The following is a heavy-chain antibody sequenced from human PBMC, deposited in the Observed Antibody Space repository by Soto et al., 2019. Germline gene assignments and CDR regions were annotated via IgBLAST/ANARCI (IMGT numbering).Heavy chain of an antibody. Sequence: SETLSLTCAVYGGSFSGYYWSWIRQPPGKGLEWIGEINHSGSTNYNPSLKSRVTISVDTSKNQFSLKLSSVTAADTAVYYCARGLFAVAQGGFGWIDPWGQGTLVSVSS. D-gene: IGHD6-19*01. J-gene: IGHJ5*02. CDR2: INHSGST. V-gene: IGHV4-34*01. CDR3: ARGLFAVAQGGFGWIDP. CDR1: GGSFSGYY.